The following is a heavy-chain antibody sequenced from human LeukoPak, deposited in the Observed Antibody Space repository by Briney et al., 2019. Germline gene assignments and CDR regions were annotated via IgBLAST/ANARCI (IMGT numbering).Heavy chain of an antibody. CDR1: GFTFSSNW. J-gene: IGHJ4*02. CDR2: ISSDGSNI. CDR3: ARDQYGSTDY. Sequence: GGSLRLSCTASGFTFSSNWMHWVRQAPGKGLVGVSHISSDGSNIRYADSVKGRFTTSRDSAKNTLYLQMNSLRTEDTAVYYCARDQYGSTDYWGQGTLVTVSS. D-gene: IGHD3-10*01. V-gene: IGHV3-74*01.